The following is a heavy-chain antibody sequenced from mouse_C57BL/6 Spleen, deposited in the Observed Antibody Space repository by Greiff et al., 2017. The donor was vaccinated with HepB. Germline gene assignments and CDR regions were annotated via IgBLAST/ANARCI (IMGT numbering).Heavy chain of an antibody. CDR3: AREGIIRHFDY. J-gene: IGHJ2*01. D-gene: IGHD1-2*01. CDR2: IDPSDSYT. V-gene: IGHV1-69*01. CDR1: GYTFTSYW. Sequence: VQLQQSWAELVMPGASVKLSCKASGYTFTSYWLHWVKRRPGQVLEWIGEIDPSDSYTNYNQKFKGKSTLTVDKSSSTAYMQLSSLTSEDSAVNYGAREGIIRHFDYWGQDTTLTVSS.